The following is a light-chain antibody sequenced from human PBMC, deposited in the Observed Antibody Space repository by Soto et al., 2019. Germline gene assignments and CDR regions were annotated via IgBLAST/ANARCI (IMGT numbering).Light chain of an antibody. CDR2: GAS. J-gene: IGKJ4*01. V-gene: IGKV3-20*01. Sequence: DIALTQSPGSLSLSQGERATLXCRASQSVSTSSFAWYQQQPGQAPRLLTSGASNRATGIPHRCSGGGTGTAFTLTISRLEPEDFAVYYCQQYDESPLTFGGGTKVEI. CDR3: QQYDESPLT. CDR1: QSVSTSS.